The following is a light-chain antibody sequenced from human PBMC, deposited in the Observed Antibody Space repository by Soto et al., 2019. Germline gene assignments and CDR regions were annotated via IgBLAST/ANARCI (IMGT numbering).Light chain of an antibody. Sequence: EIVLTQSPATLSLSPGERATLSCRASQSVSNYLIWYQQKPGQAPTLLIFGASSRATGIPDRFSGSGSGTDFTLTISGLQPEDFAVYYCQQYGTSPGTFGQGTKVDI. V-gene: IGKV3-20*01. CDR2: GAS. J-gene: IGKJ1*01. CDR3: QQYGTSPGT. CDR1: QSVSNY.